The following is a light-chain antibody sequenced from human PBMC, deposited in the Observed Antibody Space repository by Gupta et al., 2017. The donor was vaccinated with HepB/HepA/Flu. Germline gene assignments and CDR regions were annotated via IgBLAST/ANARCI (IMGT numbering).Light chain of an antibody. CDR1: QNITTY. Sequence: IQMTQSPSSLSASVGDRVTISCRASQNITTYLYWYQHKGGKAPDLLIYATMYLQSGVPPRFSGFGTGTEFTLTISGLQPEDFATYYCLQSYSVPHTFGQGTRVEI. V-gene: IGKV1-39*01. CDR3: LQSYSVPHT. CDR2: ATM. J-gene: IGKJ2*01.